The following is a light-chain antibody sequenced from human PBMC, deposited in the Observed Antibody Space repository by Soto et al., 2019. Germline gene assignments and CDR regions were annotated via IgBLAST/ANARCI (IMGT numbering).Light chain of an antibody. J-gene: IGKJ5*01. Sequence: DFVMTQSPDSLAVSLGERATTNCKSSQGVLSSSDNKNYLAWFQQKPGQPPKLLIYWASTRESGVPDRFSGSGSATDFTLTISSLQAEDVAVYYCQQYHSDPITFGQGTRLEIK. CDR1: QGVLSSSDNKNY. CDR3: QQYHSDPIT. CDR2: WAS. V-gene: IGKV4-1*01.